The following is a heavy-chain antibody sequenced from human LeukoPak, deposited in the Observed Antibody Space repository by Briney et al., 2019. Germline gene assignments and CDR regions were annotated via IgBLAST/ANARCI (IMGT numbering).Heavy chain of an antibody. D-gene: IGHD5-18*01. V-gene: IGHV3-53*01. CDR3: AKAKTQAMVLPGNY. CDR1: GFTVSSNY. CDR2: IYSGGST. J-gene: IGHJ4*02. Sequence: GGSLRLSCAASGFTVSSNYMSWVRQAPGRGLEWVSVIYSGGSTYYADSVKGRFTISRDNSKNTLYLQMNSLRAEDTAVYYCAKAKTQAMVLPGNYWGQGTLVTVSS.